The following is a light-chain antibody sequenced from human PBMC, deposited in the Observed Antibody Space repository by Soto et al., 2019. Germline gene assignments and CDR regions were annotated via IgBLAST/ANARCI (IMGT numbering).Light chain of an antibody. CDR3: CSYAGSSFV. CDR2: EGS. CDR1: SSDVGSYNL. V-gene: IGLV2-23*01. J-gene: IGLJ2*01. Sequence: QPVLTQPASVSGSPGQSITISCTGTSSDVGSYNLVSWYQQHPGKAPKLMIYEGSKRPSGVSNRFSGSKSGNTASLTISGLQAEDEADYYCCSYAGSSFVFGGGTKLT.